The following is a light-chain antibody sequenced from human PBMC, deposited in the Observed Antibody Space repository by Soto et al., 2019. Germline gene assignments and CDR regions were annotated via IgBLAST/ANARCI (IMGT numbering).Light chain of an antibody. CDR3: QQYGSSLRT. V-gene: IGKV3-20*01. Sequence: IVFTLSPGTLSLSPGDRATLSCRASQTVSNNYLAWCQQKPGQAPRVIMYGASRRATGIPDRFSGGGSGTDFTLTISRLEPEDFAVYFCQQYGSSLRTFGQGTKVDIK. J-gene: IGKJ1*01. CDR1: QTVSNNY. CDR2: GAS.